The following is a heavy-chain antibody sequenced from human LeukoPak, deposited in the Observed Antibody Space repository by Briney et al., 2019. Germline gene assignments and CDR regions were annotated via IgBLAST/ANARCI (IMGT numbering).Heavy chain of an antibody. V-gene: IGHV4-4*07. D-gene: IGHD5-24*01. Sequence: SETLSLTCTVSGGSISNYYWSWIRQSAGKGLEWIGRIYTSGSTNYNPSLKSRVSMSVDTSKNQFSLRLRSVTAADTAVYYCARGGKRWLQLGGFDYWGQGTLVTVSS. CDR3: ARGGKRWLQLGGFDY. CDR2: IYTSGST. CDR1: GGSISNYY. J-gene: IGHJ4*02.